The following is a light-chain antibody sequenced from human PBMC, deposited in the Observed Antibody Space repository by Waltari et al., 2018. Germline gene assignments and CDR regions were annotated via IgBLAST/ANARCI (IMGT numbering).Light chain of an antibody. CDR3: QNHERLPAT. CDR2: AAS. V-gene: IGKV3-20*01. Sequence: EVVLTQSPGTLSLSPGERATLSCRASRSVSRYVAWYQQRPGQAPRLLIYAASTRATGVPDRFSGSGFGTDFSLTISRLEPEDFAVYYCQNHERLPATFGQGTKVEIK. J-gene: IGKJ1*01. CDR1: RSVSRY.